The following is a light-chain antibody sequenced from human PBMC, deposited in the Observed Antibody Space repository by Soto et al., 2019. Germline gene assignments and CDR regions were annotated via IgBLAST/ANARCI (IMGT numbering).Light chain of an antibody. CDR1: QSVSSTY. CDR3: QQYGGSPPYT. Sequence: EIVLTQSPGTLSLSPGERATLSCRASQSVSSTYLACYQHKPGQAPRLLIYSASSRATGIPDRFSGSGSGTHFTLTISRLEPEDFALYYCQQYGGSPPYTFGQGTKLEIK. CDR2: SAS. J-gene: IGKJ2*01. V-gene: IGKV3-20*01.